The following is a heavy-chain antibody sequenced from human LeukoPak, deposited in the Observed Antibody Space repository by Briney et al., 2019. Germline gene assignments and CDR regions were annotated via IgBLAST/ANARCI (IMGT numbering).Heavy chain of an antibody. CDR2: VNADVGNT. CDR1: GFTFSSYG. D-gene: IGHD1-26*01. V-gene: IGHV3-NL1*01. Sequence: GGSLRLSCAASGFTFSSYGMHWGRQAPGKGLEWGSTVNADVGNTYYADSVKGRFTISSDNSKSTLILQMNSLRVEDTALYYCTKRVKYGGTWDHFADWGQGTLVTVSS. CDR3: TKRVKYGGTWDHFAD. J-gene: IGHJ4*02.